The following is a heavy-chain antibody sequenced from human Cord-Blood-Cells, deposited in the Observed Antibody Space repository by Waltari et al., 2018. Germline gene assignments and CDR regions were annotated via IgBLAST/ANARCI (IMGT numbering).Heavy chain of an antibody. V-gene: IGHV4-34*01. Sequence: QVQLQQWGAGLLKPSETLSLTCAVYGGSFSGYYWSWIRQPPGKGLEWIGEINQSESTNCHPSLMIRVTISVDTSKNPFSLRLSSVTAADTAVYYCARQWGETVTYYFDYWGQGTLVTVSS. CDR2: INQSEST. D-gene: IGHD1-26*01. J-gene: IGHJ4*02. CDR1: GGSFSGYY. CDR3: ARQWGETVTYYFDY.